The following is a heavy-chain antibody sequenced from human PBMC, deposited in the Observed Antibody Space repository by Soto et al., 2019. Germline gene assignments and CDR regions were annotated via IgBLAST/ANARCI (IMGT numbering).Heavy chain of an antibody. J-gene: IGHJ6*02. CDR1: GGTFSSYA. V-gene: IGHV1-69*06. CDR3: ARYLGSCSSISCPYYYYYGIDV. D-gene: IGHD2-2*01. CDR2: IIPIFGTA. Sequence: QVQLVQSGAEVKKPGSSVKVFCKASGGTFSSYAISWVRQAPGQGLEWMGGIIPIFGTANYAQKFQGRVTITADKSTSTAYMELSSLRSEDTAVYYCARYLGSCSSISCPYYYYYGIDVWGQGTTVTVSS.